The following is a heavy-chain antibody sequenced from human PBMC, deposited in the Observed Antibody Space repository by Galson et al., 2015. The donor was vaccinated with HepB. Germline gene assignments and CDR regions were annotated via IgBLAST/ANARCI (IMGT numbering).Heavy chain of an antibody. J-gene: IGHJ5*02. CDR3: AKVGGADNPLPVRSP. CDR1: GFTFNSYT. D-gene: IGHD3-10*01. V-gene: IGHV3-23*01. CDR2: ISGSGFRT. Sequence: SLRLSCAASGFTFNSYTMSWVRQAPGKGLEWVSAISGSGFRTYYADFVKGRFTISRDNSKNTVYLQMNSLRAEDTAMYYCAKVGGADNPLPVRSPWGQGTLVTVSS.